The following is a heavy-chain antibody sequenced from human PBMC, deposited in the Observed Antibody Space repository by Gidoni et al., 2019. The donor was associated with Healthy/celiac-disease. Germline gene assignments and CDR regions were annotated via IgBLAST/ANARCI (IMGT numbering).Heavy chain of an antibody. J-gene: IGHJ4*02. CDR3: ARNSGSYDHFDY. D-gene: IGHD1-26*01. CDR1: GFTFSSYA. Sequence: AASGFTFSSYAMHWVRQAPGKGLEWVAVISYDGSNKYYADSVKGRFTISRDNSKNTLYLQMNSLRAEDTAVYYCARNSGSYDHFDYWGQGTLVTVSS. V-gene: IGHV3-30-3*01. CDR2: ISYDGSNK.